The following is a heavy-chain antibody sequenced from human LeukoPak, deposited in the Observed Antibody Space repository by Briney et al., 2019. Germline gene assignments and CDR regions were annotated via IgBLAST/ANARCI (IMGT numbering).Heavy chain of an antibody. J-gene: IGHJ3*01. Sequence: GGSLRLSCAASGFTFSTYAMTWVRQAPGKGLDWVSAIGASGADTYYADSAKGRFTVSRDNSKNTLYLQMSSLRADDTAVYAKRPRDSSGYYLGAFDGWGQGTTVPVSS. CDR3: RPRDSSGYYLGAFDG. D-gene: IGHD3-22*01. CDR2: IGASGADT. V-gene: IGHV3-23*01. CDR1: GFTFSTYA.